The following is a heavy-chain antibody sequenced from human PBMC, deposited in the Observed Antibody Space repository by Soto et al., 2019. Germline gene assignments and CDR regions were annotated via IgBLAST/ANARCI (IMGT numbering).Heavy chain of an antibody. Sequence: EVQLVESGGGLVQSGGSLRLSCVASGFTFSNYWMHWVREVPGKGLMWVSRISEDGGSTSYADSVEGRFTILRDNAKSTLYLQMDSLRVEDTAVYYCAREIITVPSAIRWFDPWGQGTPVTVSS. CDR3: AREIITVPSAIRWFDP. D-gene: IGHD3-10*01. CDR2: ISEDGGST. V-gene: IGHV3-74*01. CDR1: GFTFSNYW. J-gene: IGHJ5*02.